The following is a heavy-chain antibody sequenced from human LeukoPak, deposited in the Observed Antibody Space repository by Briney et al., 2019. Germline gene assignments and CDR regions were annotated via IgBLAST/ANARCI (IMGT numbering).Heavy chain of an antibody. CDR2: IYYSGST. V-gene: IGHV4-39*01. J-gene: IGHJ6*03. D-gene: IGHD3-22*01. CDR3: ARSHSRGFYYMDV. Sequence: SETLSLTCTVSGGSISSSNYCWGWVRQPPGNGLEWLGSIYYSGSTFYNPSLKSRVTISVDTSKNQFSLKLSSVTAADTAVYYCARSHSRGFYYMDVWGKGTTVTVSS. CDR1: GGSISSSNYC.